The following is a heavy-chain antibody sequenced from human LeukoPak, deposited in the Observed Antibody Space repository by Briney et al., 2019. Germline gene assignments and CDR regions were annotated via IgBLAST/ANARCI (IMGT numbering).Heavy chain of an antibody. J-gene: IGHJ4*02. D-gene: IGHD3-22*01. CDR2: IDYSGST. Sequence: SETLSLTCTVSGYSISSSYYWSWIRQPPGKGLEWIGYIDYSGSTNYNPSLKSRVTISLDTSKNQFSVRLSSVTAADTAVYYCASWNYYDRSGYFTYYFHYWGQGTLVTVSS. V-gene: IGHV4-59*12. CDR3: ASWNYYDRSGYFTYYFHY. CDR1: GYSISSSYY.